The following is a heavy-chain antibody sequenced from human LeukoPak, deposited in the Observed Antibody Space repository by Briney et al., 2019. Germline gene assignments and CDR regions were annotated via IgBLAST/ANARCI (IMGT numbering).Heavy chain of an antibody. CDR1: GVSISNHY. CDR3: VRHSRVVAFDY. V-gene: IGHV4-59*08. Sequence: PSETLSLTCTVSGVSISNHYSSWIRQPPGKGLEWIGYIYYTGNTNYNPSLKSRVTVSEDTSKNQVSLKLSSVTAADTAVYYCVRHSRVVAFDYWGQGNLVTVSS. D-gene: IGHD2-15*01. J-gene: IGHJ4*02. CDR2: IYYTGNT.